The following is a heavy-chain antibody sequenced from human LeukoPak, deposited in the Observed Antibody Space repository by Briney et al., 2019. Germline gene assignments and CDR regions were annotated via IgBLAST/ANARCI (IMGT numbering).Heavy chain of an antibody. Sequence: PSETLSPTCTVSGGSITNYYWSWIRQPPGKGLEYIGFIYHSGSTNYNPSLKSRVTMSVDKSKNQCSLRLSSVTAADTAIYFCARSTQDSSTSFDYWGQGTLVTVSS. J-gene: IGHJ4*02. V-gene: IGHV4-59*01. CDR1: GGSITNYY. CDR3: ARSTQDSSTSFDY. CDR2: IYHSGST. D-gene: IGHD6-6*01.